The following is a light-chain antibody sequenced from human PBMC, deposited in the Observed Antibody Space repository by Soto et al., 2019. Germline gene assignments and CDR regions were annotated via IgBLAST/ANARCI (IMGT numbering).Light chain of an antibody. Sequence: QSALTQPASVSGAPGQSITISCTGTSSDVGDYNYVSWYQHHPGRAPKLIIYEVSNRPSGISNRFSGSKSGNTAPLTISGLQAEDEADYNCTSYTSDSTEVFGTGTKVTVL. CDR1: SSDVGDYNY. V-gene: IGLV2-14*01. J-gene: IGLJ1*01. CDR2: EVS. CDR3: TSYTSDSTEV.